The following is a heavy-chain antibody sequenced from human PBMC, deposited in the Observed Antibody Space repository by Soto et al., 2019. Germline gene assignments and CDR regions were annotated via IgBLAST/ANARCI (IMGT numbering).Heavy chain of an antibody. Sequence: GASVKVSCKASGYTFTGYYMHWVRQAPGQGLEWMGWINPNSGGTNYAQKFQGWVTMTRDTSISTAYMELSRLRSDDTAVYYCARDGQFYYYYGMDVWGKGTTVTVS. V-gene: IGHV1-2*04. CDR1: GYTFTGYY. CDR2: INPNSGGT. J-gene: IGHJ6*04. CDR3: ARDGQFYYYYGMDV.